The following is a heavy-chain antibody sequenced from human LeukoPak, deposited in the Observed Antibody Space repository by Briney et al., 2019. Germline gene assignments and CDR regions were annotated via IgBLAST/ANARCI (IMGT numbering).Heavy chain of an antibody. D-gene: IGHD3-3*01. CDR1: GYIFISYA. Sequence: ASVKVSCKASGYIFISYAMHWVRQAPGQRLEWMGWINPGNGDTKYSQNFQGRVTITRDTSASTAYMELSSLRSEDTAVYYCARAALSCYDFWSGYSWGGRGQYYFDYWGQGTLVTVSS. CDR2: INPGNGDT. CDR3: ARAALSCYDFWSGYSWGGRGQYYFDY. J-gene: IGHJ4*02. V-gene: IGHV1-3*01.